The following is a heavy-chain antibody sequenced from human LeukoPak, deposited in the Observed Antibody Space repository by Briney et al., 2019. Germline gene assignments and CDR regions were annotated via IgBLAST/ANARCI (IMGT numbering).Heavy chain of an antibody. CDR2: ISAYNGNT. D-gene: IGHD6-19*01. Sequence: GASAKVSCKASGYTFTSYGISWVRQAPGQGLEWMGWISAYNGNTNYAQKLQGRVTMTTDTSTSTAYMELRSLRSDDTAVYYCASNVAVAGDYNWFDPWGQGTLVTVSS. J-gene: IGHJ5*02. CDR3: ASNVAVAGDYNWFDP. V-gene: IGHV1-18*01. CDR1: GYTFTSYG.